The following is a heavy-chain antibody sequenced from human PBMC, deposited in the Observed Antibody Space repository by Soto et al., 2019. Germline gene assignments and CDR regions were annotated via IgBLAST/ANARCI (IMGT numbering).Heavy chain of an antibody. CDR2: LYYGGSP. V-gene: IGHV4-31*03. Sequence: QVQLQESGPGLVKPSQTLSLTCTVSGGSISRGVYYWSWIRQHPGKGLKWIGYLYYGGSPYYNPSLKSRVTISVDTSKNQFSLKLSSVTAAHTAVYYCARDYGDYPGVNYYYGMDVWGQGTTVTVSS. D-gene: IGHD4-17*01. J-gene: IGHJ6*02. CDR1: GGSISRGVYY. CDR3: ARDYGDYPGVNYYYGMDV.